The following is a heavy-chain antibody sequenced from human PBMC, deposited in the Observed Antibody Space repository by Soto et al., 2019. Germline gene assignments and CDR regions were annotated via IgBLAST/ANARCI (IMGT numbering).Heavy chain of an antibody. J-gene: IGHJ6*02. CDR1: GFTFSSYA. Sequence: PGGSLRLSCAASGFTFSSYAMHWVRQAPGKGLEWVAVISYDGSNKYYADSVKGRFTISRDNSKNTLYLQMSSLRAEDTAVYYCAREIIVVVITPGYGMDVWGQGATVTVSS. CDR3: AREIIVVVITPGYGMDV. CDR2: ISYDGSNK. V-gene: IGHV3-30-3*01. D-gene: IGHD3-22*01.